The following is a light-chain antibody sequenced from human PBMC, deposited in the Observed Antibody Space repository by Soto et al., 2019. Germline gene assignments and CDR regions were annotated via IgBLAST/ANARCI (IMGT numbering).Light chain of an antibody. V-gene: IGKV4-1*01. CDR1: QSVIYSSNNKNY. CDR2: WAS. CDR3: QQYYGLPLP. Sequence: DIVMTQSPDSLAVSLGERATINSQSSQSVIYSSNNKNYLTWYQQKPGQPPKLLIYWASTRESGVPDRFSGSGSGTDFTLHISSLQAEDVAVYYCQQYYGLPLPVGGGTKVEIK. J-gene: IGKJ4*01.